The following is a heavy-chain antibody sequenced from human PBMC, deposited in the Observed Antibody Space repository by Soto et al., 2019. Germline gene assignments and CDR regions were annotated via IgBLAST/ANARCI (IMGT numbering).Heavy chain of an antibody. Sequence: QVQLVESGGGLVKPGGSLRLSCAASGFTFSDYYMSWIRQAPGKGLEWASYISSSGRTIYYADSVKGRFTIARNNAKNSLNLQMNSLRAEDTAVYYCAGDNPGEQWLLQRGWYFDLWGRRSLVTVSS. V-gene: IGHV3-11*01. D-gene: IGHD6-19*01. CDR2: ISSSGRTI. J-gene: IGHJ2*01. CDR1: GFTFSDYY. CDR3: AGDNPGEQWLLQRGWYFDL.